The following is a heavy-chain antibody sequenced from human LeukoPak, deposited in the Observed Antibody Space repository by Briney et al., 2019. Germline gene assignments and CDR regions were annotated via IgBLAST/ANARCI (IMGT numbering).Heavy chain of an antibody. Sequence: SETLSLTCAVSGGSISTYSWNWIRQPAGKGLEWIGRIFASGSTKYNPSLKSRVTMSVETSKNQFSLKLSSVTAADTAVYYCAREGSAFDIWGQGTMVTVSS. CDR3: AREGSAFDI. V-gene: IGHV4-4*07. CDR2: IFASGST. CDR1: GGSISTYS. J-gene: IGHJ3*02.